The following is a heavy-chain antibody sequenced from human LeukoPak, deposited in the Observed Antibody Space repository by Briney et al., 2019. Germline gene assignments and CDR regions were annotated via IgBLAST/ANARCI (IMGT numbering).Heavy chain of an antibody. D-gene: IGHD2-21*02. Sequence: PGGSLRPSCEASGFPFTNFGMHWVRQAPGMGLEWVAFIRFDGTAQYYAASVRGRFAVSRDNSRSTLYLQMSSLTSEDTAFYYCAKEIPASRWGLDSWGQGSLVTVSS. V-gene: IGHV3-30*02. J-gene: IGHJ4*02. CDR2: IRFDGTAQ. CDR3: AKEIPASRWGLDS. CDR1: GFPFTNFG.